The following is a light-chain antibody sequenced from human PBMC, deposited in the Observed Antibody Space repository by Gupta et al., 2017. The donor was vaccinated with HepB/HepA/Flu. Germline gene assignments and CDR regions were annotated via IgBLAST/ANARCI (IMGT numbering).Light chain of an antibody. V-gene: IGLV8-61*01. CDR3: VLYMGGGIQV. Sequence: QTVVTQEPSFSVSPGGTVTLTCGLTSGSVSTSYYPSWYQQTPGQAPRTLIYNTDARSSGVPDRFSGSILGNKAALTITGAQADDESDYYYVLYMGGGIQVFGGGTKLTVL. J-gene: IGLJ3*02. CDR1: SGSVSTSYY. CDR2: NTD.